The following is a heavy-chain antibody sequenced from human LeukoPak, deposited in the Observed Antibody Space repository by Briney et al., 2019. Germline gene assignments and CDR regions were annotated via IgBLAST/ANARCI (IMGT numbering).Heavy chain of an antibody. V-gene: IGHV3-30-3*01. CDR2: ISYDGSNK. D-gene: IGHD2-2*01. Sequence: GRSLRLSCAASGFTFSSYAMQWVRQAPGKGLEWVAVISYDGSNKYYADSVKGRFTISRDDSRNTLYLQMNSLRGEDTAVYYCARIRDNIVVVPAVLWGQGTLVTVSS. J-gene: IGHJ4*02. CDR3: ARIRDNIVVVPAVL. CDR1: GFTFSSYA.